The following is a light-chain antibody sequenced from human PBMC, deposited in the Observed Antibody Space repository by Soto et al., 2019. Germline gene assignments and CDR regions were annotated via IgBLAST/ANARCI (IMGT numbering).Light chain of an antibody. CDR2: SNN. CDR3: AAWDDSLNGVV. V-gene: IGLV1-44*01. Sequence: QSVLTQPPSASGTPGQRVSISCSGSSSNFGSYTVNWYQQLPGTAPKLLIYSNNQRPSGVPDRFSGSKSGTSASLAISGLQSEDEADYYCAAWDDSLNGVVFGGGTKLTVL. CDR1: SSNFGSYT. J-gene: IGLJ2*01.